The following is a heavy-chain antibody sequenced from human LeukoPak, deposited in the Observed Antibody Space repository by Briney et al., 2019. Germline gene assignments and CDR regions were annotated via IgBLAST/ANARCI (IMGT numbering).Heavy chain of an antibody. D-gene: IGHD5-24*01. Sequence: GRSLRLSWVASGFTFSRHGMNWVRQAPGKGLEWVSGIIPSGDIKYYVDSGKGRFTVSTDNSKNTLYLKINSLRDEATAVYYCAKDDAWLQYNDWGQGTLVTVSS. CDR3: AKDDAWLQYND. J-gene: IGHJ4*02. CDR1: GFTFSRHG. V-gene: IGHV3-23*01. CDR2: IIPSGDIK.